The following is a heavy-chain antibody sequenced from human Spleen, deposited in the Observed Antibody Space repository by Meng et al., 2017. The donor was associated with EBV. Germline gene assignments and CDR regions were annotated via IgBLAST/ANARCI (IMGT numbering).Heavy chain of an antibody. CDR1: GYTFSDYN. V-gene: IGHV1-46*01. CDR2: INPRGGGT. D-gene: IGHD2-15*01. J-gene: IGHJ4*02. CDR3: TRDREPDCSGNSCYSFGC. Sequence: HVRVVQSVGGVKKPGASVRVSCKASGYTFSDYNIHWVRQAPGQGLEWMGIINPRGGGTNYAQSFQGRVTVTRDTSTSTVYMELSSLRSDDTAVYYCTRDREPDCSGNSCYSFGCWGQGTLVTVSS.